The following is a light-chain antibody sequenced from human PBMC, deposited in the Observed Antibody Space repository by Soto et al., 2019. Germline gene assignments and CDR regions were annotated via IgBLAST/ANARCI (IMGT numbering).Light chain of an antibody. J-gene: IGLJ1*01. Sequence: QPVLTQPSSVSGAPGQRVTISCTGSRSNIGAAYDVHWYQQVPGTAPKLIIYGDNNRPSGVPDRFSGSKSGTSASLGITGLQAEDEADFYCQSYDSSLGASVFGSGTKVTVL. CDR3: QSYDSSLGASV. V-gene: IGLV1-40*01. CDR1: RSNIGAAYD. CDR2: GDN.